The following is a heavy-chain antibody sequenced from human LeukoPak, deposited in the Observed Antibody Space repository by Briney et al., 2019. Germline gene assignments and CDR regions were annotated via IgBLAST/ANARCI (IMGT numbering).Heavy chain of an antibody. CDR2: ISSNGGST. J-gene: IGHJ6*04. D-gene: IGHD2-2*01. Sequence: GGPLRLSCSASGFTFSSYAMHWVRQAPGKGLEYVSAISSNGGSTYYGDSVKGRFTISRDNSKNTLYLQMSSLRAEDTAVYYCVKGIVVVPAAMESGYYYYGVDVWGKGTTVTVSS. CDR1: GFTFSSYA. V-gene: IGHV3-64D*06. CDR3: VKGIVVVPAAMESGYYYYGVDV.